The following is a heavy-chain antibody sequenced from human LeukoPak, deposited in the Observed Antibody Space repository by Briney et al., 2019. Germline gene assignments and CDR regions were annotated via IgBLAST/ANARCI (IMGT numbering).Heavy chain of an antibody. CDR3: ARENLAPYY. V-gene: IGHV3-7*01. CDR1: GFTHSHYL. J-gene: IGHJ4*02. CDR2: IKKDGSEK. Sequence: GGSVTLSRPASGFTHSHYLMTWVRQAPGKGLEWVDNIKKDGSEKHYVDSVKGRLTNHRDNDKNSLYLQMNSLRVEETAVYYWARENLAPYYWGQGTLVTVSS.